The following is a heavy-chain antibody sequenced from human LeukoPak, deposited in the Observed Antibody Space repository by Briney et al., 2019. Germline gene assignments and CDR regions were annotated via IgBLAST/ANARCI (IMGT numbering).Heavy chain of an antibody. J-gene: IGHJ4*02. Sequence: VASVKVSCKASGGTFSSYAISWVRQAPGQGLEWMGGIIPIFGTANYAQKFQGRVTITADESTSTAYMELSSLRSEDTAVYYCARGGYSGYDLFDYWGQGTLVTVSS. CDR1: GGTFSSYA. CDR2: IIPIFGTA. D-gene: IGHD5-12*01. CDR3: ARGGYSGYDLFDY. V-gene: IGHV1-69*01.